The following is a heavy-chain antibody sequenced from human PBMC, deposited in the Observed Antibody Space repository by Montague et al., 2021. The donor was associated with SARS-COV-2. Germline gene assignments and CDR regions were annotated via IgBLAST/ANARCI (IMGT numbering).Heavy chain of an antibody. Sequence: SETLSLTCSIPVSSNSTADRKTTRLHSPHHGLSYAVFIFHTRSTKYKPSLESRVSMSVDKSWNQFSLRLTSVTAADTAIYYCARKVSGRSDLAYWGQGTLVTVSS. CDR2: IFHTRST. CDR3: ARKVSGRSDLAY. CDR1: VSSNSTADR. J-gene: IGHJ4*02. V-gene: IGHV4-28*01. D-gene: IGHD1-26*01.